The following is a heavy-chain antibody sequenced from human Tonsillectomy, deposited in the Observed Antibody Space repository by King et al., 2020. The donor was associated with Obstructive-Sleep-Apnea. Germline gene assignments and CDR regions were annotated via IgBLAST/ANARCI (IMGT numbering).Heavy chain of an antibody. CDR1: GFTFNNYA. CDR3: AKEINGGNWGPGY. CDR2: INKSGRNT. Sequence: VQLVESGGGLVQPGGSLRVSCIVSGFTFNNYAMSWVRQAPGKGLEWVSTINKSGRNTYYADSVKGRFTISRDNSKNTLYLQMNSPRAEDTAIYYCAKEINGGNWGPGYWGQGTLVTVSS. D-gene: IGHD4-23*01. J-gene: IGHJ4*02. V-gene: IGHV3-23*04.